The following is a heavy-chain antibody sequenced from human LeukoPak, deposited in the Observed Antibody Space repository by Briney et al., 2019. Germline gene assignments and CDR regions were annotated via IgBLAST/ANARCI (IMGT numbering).Heavy chain of an antibody. J-gene: IGHJ4*02. V-gene: IGHV3-11*04. D-gene: IGHD1-26*01. CDR3: ARDKRKGIVGSNKSYFDY. CDR1: GFTFDDYG. CDR2: IRSSVTTV. Sequence: GGSLRLSCAASGFTFDDYGMSWIRQAPGKGLEWVLHIRSSVTTVYYADSVRGRFTLSRDNAKNSVSLQMNSLRAEDTAVYYCARDKRKGIVGSNKSYFDYWGQGTLVTVSS.